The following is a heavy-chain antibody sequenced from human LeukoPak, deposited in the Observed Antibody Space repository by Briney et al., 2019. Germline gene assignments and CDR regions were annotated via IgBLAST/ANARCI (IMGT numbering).Heavy chain of an antibody. Sequence: SSETLSLTCTVSSGSISSYYWSWIRQPPEKGLEWIGYIYYSGSTNYNPSLKSRVTISVDTSKNQFSLKLSSVTAADTAVYYCARDHPPHGYWGQGTLVTVSS. CDR1: SGSISSYY. CDR3: ARDHPPHGY. V-gene: IGHV4-59*01. J-gene: IGHJ4*02. CDR2: IYYSGST.